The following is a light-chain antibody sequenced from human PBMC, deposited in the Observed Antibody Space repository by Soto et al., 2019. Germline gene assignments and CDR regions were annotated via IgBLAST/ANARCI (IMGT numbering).Light chain of an antibody. CDR3: QQLRMYPST. CDR1: QGISTY. J-gene: IGKJ4*01. V-gene: IGKV1-39*01. CDR2: AAS. Sequence: DIQMTQSPSSLSASVGDRVTITCRASQGISTYLNWYQQKPGKAPKLLIYAASSLQSGVPSRFSGSGSGTDFALTITSLQAEDFATYYCQQLRMYPSTFGGGTKVDIK.